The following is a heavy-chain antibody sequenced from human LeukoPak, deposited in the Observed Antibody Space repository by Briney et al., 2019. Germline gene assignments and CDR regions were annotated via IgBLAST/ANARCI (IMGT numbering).Heavy chain of an antibody. CDR3: TKGYYEPFDV. CDR2: VSDTGRT. CDR1: SGFSTHYY. D-gene: IGHD3-16*01. J-gene: IGHJ4*02. Sequence: PSETLSLTCTVSSGFSTHYYWNWIRQPPGKELEWIGCVSDTGRTTYNPSLKSRLTISVDTSKRQFSLTLTSLTAADTAVYYCTKGYYEPFDVWGQGILVTVSS. V-gene: IGHV4-59*01.